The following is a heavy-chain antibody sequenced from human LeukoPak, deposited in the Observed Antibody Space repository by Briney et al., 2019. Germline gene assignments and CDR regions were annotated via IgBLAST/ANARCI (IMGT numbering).Heavy chain of an antibody. CDR2: IYYSGST. Sequence: SETLSLTCAVYRGSFSGYYWSWIRQPPGKGREWIGYIYYSGSTYYNPSLRSRVTISVDTSKNQFSLKLSSVTAADTAVYYCARDARDTAMAENGGMDYYYYYMDVWGKGTTVTLSS. J-gene: IGHJ6*03. CDR3: ARDARDTAMAENGGMDYYYYYMDV. D-gene: IGHD5-18*01. V-gene: IGHV4-34*09. CDR1: RGSFSGYY.